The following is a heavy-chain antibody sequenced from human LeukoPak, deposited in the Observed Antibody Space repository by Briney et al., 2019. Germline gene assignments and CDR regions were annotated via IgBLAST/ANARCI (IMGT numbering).Heavy chain of an antibody. CDR3: ARGDARGYSYGHFHFDH. Sequence: SETLSLTCTVSGYSINSGYYWGWIRQPPGQGLEWIGYIYYSESTNYNPSLKSRVTVSVDTSKNQFSLKLSSVTAADTAVYYCARGDARGYSYGHFHFDHWGHGTLVTVSS. CDR2: IYYSEST. D-gene: IGHD5-18*01. V-gene: IGHV4-38-2*02. J-gene: IGHJ4*01. CDR1: GYSINSGYY.